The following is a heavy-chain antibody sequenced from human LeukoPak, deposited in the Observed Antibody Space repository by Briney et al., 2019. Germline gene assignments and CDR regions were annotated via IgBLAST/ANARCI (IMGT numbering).Heavy chain of an antibody. CDR2: ISNEGGT. CDR1: GFSASSYY. V-gene: IGHV3-53*01. Sequence: GGSLRLSCAAAGFSASSYYVSWVRQAPGKGLGSVSVISNEGGTYYADSVKGRFTISRDNSKNTVYLQMNSLRAEDTAVYYCAGDKTTGGWYEIDYWGQGTLVTVSS. D-gene: IGHD6-19*01. J-gene: IGHJ4*02. CDR3: AGDKTTGGWYEIDY.